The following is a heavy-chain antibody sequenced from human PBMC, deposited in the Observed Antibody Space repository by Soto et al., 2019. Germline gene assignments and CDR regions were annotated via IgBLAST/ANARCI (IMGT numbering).Heavy chain of an antibody. D-gene: IGHD1-1*01. J-gene: IGHJ6*02. CDR3: ASEERTNYMDV. Sequence: SSETLSLTCAVYGGSFSGYYWSWIRQPPGKGLEWIGEINHSGSTNYNPSLKSRVTISVDTSKNQFSLKLSSVTAADTAVYYCASEERTNYMDVWGQGTTVTVSS. V-gene: IGHV4-34*01. CDR1: GGSFSGYY. CDR2: INHSGST.